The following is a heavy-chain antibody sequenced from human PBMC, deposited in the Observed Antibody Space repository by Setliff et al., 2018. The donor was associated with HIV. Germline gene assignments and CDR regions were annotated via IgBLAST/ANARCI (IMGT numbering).Heavy chain of an antibody. CDR1: GGSFSDYS. J-gene: IGHJ4*02. D-gene: IGHD6-19*01. CDR2: INPRGTT. V-gene: IGHV4-34*03. Sequence: SETLSLTSAVYGGSFSDYSWSWIRQPPGKGLEWIGEINPRGTTNYNPSLKSRVTMSVDTSKNQFSLNLNSVTAVDTAIYYWANAPFPVAGLDYFDHWGQGTQVTVSS. CDR3: ANAPFPVAGLDYFDH.